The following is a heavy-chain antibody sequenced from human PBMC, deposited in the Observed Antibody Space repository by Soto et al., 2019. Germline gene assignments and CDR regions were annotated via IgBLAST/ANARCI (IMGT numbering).Heavy chain of an antibody. V-gene: IGHV3-21*01. J-gene: IGHJ4*02. CDR3: ARDPSTYHYDILTGYFN. CDR1: GFTFSSYS. CDR2: ISSSSSYI. D-gene: IGHD3-9*01. Sequence: GGSLRLSSTASGFTFSSYSRNWVRQAPGKGLEWVSSISSSSSYIYYADSVKGRFTISRDNAKNSLYLQMNSLRAEDTAVYYCARDPSTYHYDILTGYFNWGQGTLVTVSS.